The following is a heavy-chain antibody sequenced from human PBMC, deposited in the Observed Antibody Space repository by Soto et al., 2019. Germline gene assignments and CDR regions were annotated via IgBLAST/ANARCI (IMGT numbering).Heavy chain of an antibody. Sequence: ASVKVSCKASGYTFTSYAMLWVRQAPGQRLEWMGWINAGNGNTKYSQKFQGRVTITRDTSASTAYMELSSLRSEDTAVYYCARAQATIVVVGRWGQGTLVTVSS. CDR1: GYTFTSYA. CDR2: INAGNGNT. CDR3: ARAQATIVVVGR. J-gene: IGHJ4*02. V-gene: IGHV1-3*01. D-gene: IGHD2-15*01.